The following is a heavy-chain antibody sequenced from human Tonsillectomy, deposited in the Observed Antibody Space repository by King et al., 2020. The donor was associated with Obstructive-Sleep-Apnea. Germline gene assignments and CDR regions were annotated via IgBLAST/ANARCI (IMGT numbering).Heavy chain of an antibody. V-gene: IGHV1-8*01. CDR2: MNPNSGNT. D-gene: IGHD6-13*01. Sequence: VQLVQSGAEVKKPGASVKVSCKASGYTFTSHDINWVRQATGQGLEWMGWMNPNSGNTGYAQKFQDRVTMTRDTSLSTAYMELSSLRSEDTAVYYCSAGSWYYSGMDVWGQGTTVTVS. CDR1: GYTFTSHD. CDR3: SAGSWYYSGMDV. J-gene: IGHJ6*02.